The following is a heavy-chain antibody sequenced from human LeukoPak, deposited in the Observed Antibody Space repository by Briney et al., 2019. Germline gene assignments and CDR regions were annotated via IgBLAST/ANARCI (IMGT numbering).Heavy chain of an antibody. CDR2: ISFNGGST. CDR3: ARRDHPQAFDI. J-gene: IGHJ3*02. V-gene: IGHV3-64*01. CDR1: GFTFRRYA. Sequence: GGSLRLSCSASGFTFRRYAMHWVRQAPGKGLEYVSGISFNGGSTYHANSVKGRFTISRDNSKNTLYLQMGSLRAEDMAVYYCARRDHPQAFDIWGQGTMVTVSS.